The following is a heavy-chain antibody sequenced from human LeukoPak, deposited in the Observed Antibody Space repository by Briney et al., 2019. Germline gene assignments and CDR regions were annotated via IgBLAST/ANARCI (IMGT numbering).Heavy chain of an antibody. V-gene: IGHV4-59*05. D-gene: IGHD6-19*01. Sequence: SETLSLTCTVSGGSISSYYWSWIRQPPGKGLEWIGGIYYSGSTYYNPSLKSRVTISVDTSKNQFSLKLSSVTAADTAVYYCARHRTLRGIAVAGTFDYWGQGTLVTVSS. CDR3: ARHRTLRGIAVAGTFDY. J-gene: IGHJ4*02. CDR2: IYYSGST. CDR1: GGSISSYY.